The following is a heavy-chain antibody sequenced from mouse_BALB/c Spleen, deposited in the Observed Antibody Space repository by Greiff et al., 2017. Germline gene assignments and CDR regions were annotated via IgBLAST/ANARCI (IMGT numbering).Heavy chain of an antibody. J-gene: IGHJ4*01. V-gene: IGHV5-9-3*01. CDR3: ARQGVGYDRGRSGYAMDY. CDR1: GFTFSSYA. D-gene: IGHD2-2*01. Sequence: EVKLMESGGGLVKPGGSLKLSCAASGFTFSSYAMSWVRQTPEKRLEWVATISSGGSYTYYPDSVKGRFTISRDNAKNTLYLQMSSLRSEDTAMYYCARQGVGYDRGRSGYAMDYWGQGTSVTVSS. CDR2: ISSGGSYT.